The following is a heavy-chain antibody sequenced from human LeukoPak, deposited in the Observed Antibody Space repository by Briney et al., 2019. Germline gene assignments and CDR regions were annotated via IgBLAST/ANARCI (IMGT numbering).Heavy chain of an antibody. D-gene: IGHD3-22*01. V-gene: IGHV3-7*04. J-gene: IGHJ3*02. Sequence: GGSLRLSCAASGFTFSRYWMSWVRQAPGKGLEWVANIKHDGSEKFYVDSVKGRFTISRDNAKDSLHLQMNSLRVEETAVYYCARGDYYDSSGNYVDAFDIWGQGTMVTVSS. CDR3: ARGDYYDSSGNYVDAFDI. CDR1: GFTFSRYW. CDR2: IKHDGSEK.